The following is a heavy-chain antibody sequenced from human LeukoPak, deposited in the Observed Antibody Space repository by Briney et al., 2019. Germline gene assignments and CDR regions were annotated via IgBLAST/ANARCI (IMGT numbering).Heavy chain of an antibody. CDR1: GFTVSSDI. CDR2: IHSDGRT. Sequence: GGSLRLSCAVSGFTVSSDIMSWVLQAPGKGLEWVSIIHSDGRTFYADSVKGRFTISRDNSKNTLYLQMNGLRVEDTAVYYCAARGSWGQGTLVTVSS. V-gene: IGHV3-53*01. J-gene: IGHJ5*02. CDR3: AARGS.